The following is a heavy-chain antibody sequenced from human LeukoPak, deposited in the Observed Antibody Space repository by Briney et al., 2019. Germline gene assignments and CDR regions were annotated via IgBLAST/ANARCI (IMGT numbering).Heavy chain of an antibody. D-gene: IGHD6-19*01. V-gene: IGHV3-7*01. J-gene: IGHJ4*02. Sequence: GGSLRLSCAASGFTFSSYWMSWVRQAPGRGLEWVANIKQDGSEKYYVDSVKGRFTISRDNAKNSLYLQMNSLRAEDTAVYYCARDVLAVAGMGVALDYWGQGTLVTVSS. CDR1: GFTFSSYW. CDR2: IKQDGSEK. CDR3: ARDVLAVAGMGVALDY.